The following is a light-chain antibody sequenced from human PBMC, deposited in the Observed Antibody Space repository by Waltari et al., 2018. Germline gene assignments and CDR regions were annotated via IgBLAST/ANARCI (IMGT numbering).Light chain of an antibody. CDR2: AVS. V-gene: IGLV2-23*02. CDR1: SSDVGNYKR. Sequence: QSALTQPASVSGSPGQSITISCTGTSSDVGNYKRVSWYQQHPGKAPKLMIYAVSKRPSGVSDRFSCSKSGDMASLTISGLQPEDKAEYFCSSYAGSSKGVFGGGTKVTVL. CDR3: SSYAGSSKGV. J-gene: IGLJ2*01.